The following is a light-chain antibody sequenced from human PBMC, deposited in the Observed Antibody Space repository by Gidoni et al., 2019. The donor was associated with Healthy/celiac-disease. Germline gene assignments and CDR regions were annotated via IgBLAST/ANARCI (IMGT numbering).Light chain of an antibody. V-gene: IGKV1-39*01. CDR1: QSISSY. J-gene: IGKJ4*01. Sequence: DIQMTQSPSSLSASVGDRVTITCRASQSISSYLNWYQQKPGKAPKLLIYAASSLQSGVPSSFSGSGSGTDFTLTISSLQPEDFATYYCQQSYSTPPLTFXGXTKVXIK. CDR3: QQSYSTPPLT. CDR2: AAS.